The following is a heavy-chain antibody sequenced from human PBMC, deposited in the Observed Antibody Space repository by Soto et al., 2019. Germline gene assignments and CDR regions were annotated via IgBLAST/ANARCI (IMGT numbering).Heavy chain of an antibody. Sequence: QVQLQESGPGLVKPSETLPLTCTVSGGSISSYYWSWIRQPPGKGLEWIGYASYTGSTYYNPSLQSRVTISLGTSMNRFSLKVASVTAADTAVYYCARLSVDLNDYWSLDPWGQGTLVTVSS. J-gene: IGHJ5*02. CDR2: ASYTGST. D-gene: IGHD1-1*01. V-gene: IGHV4-59*13. CDR3: ARLSVDLNDYWSLDP. CDR1: GGSISSYY.